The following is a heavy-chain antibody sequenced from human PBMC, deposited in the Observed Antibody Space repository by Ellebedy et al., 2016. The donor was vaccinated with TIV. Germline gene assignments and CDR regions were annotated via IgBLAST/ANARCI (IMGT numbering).Heavy chain of an antibody. V-gene: IGHV1-46*01. J-gene: IGHJ3*02. CDR1: GYTFSNLY. CDR2: INPSGGST. Sequence: AASVKVSCKASGYTFSNLYIHWVRQPPGQGFEWMGIINPSGGSTFFAQKFQGWVTITSETSTSTAYMELRSLRSEETNIYYSARALGSTTWYGDAFDIWGQGTMVTVSS. CDR3: ARALGSTTWYGDAFDI. D-gene: IGHD6-13*01.